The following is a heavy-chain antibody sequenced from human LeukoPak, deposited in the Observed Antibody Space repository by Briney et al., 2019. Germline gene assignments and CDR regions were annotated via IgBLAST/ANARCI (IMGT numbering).Heavy chain of an antibody. D-gene: IGHD3-3*01. CDR3: ARDLFYYDFWSASAFDI. CDR1: GFTFSSYW. V-gene: IGHV3-7*01. Sequence: GGSLRLSCAASGFTFSSYWMSWVRQAPGKGLEWVANIKQDGSEKYYVDSVKGRFTISRENAKNSLYLQMNSLRAEDTAVYYCARDLFYYDFWSASAFDIWGQGTMVTVSS. CDR2: IKQDGSEK. J-gene: IGHJ3*02.